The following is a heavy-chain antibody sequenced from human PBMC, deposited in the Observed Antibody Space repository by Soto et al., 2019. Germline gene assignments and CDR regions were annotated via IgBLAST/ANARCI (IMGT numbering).Heavy chain of an antibody. CDR1: GGSISSYY. V-gene: IGHV4-59*08. CDR2: IYYSGST. J-gene: IGHJ4*02. CDR3: ARLRARNWNDY. Sequence: SETLSLTYTVSGGSISSYYWSWIRQPPGKGLEWIGYIYYSGSTNYNPSLKSRVTISVDTSKNQFSLKLSSVTAADTAVYYCARLRARNWNDYWGQGTLVTVSS. D-gene: IGHD1-1*01.